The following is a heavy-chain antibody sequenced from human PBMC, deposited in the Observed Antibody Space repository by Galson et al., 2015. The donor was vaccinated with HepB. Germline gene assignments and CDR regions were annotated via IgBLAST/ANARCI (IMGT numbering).Heavy chain of an antibody. CDR2: INPSGGST. V-gene: IGHV1-46*01. J-gene: IGHJ6*03. CDR3: ARGLHHYYYMDV. CDR1: GYIFTTYY. Sequence: SVKVSCKASGYIFTTYYMHWVRQAPGQGLEWMGIINPSGGSTSYAQKFQGRVAMTTDTSTSTVYMELSSLTSEDTAVYYCARGLHHYYYMDVWGRGTTVAVSS. D-gene: IGHD4-11*01.